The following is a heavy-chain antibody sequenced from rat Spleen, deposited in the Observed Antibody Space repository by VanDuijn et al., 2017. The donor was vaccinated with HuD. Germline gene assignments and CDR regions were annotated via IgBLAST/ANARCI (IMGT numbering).Heavy chain of an antibody. D-gene: IGHD4-3*01. CDR1: GFTFSDYN. V-gene: IGHV5S10*01. CDR3: ARLSGYDYFDY. CDR2: ISYDGSST. Sequence: EVQLVESGGGLVQPGRSLKLSCAASGFTFSDYNMAWVRQSPKKGLEWVATISYDGSSTYYRDSVKGRFTISRDNAKSTLYLQMDSLRSEDTATYYCARLSGYDYFDYWGQGVMVTVSS. J-gene: IGHJ2*01.